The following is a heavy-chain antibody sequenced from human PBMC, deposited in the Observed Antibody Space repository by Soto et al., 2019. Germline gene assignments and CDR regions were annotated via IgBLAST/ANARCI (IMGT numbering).Heavy chain of an antibody. J-gene: IGHJ4*02. CDR2: LSSSGDTV. Sequence: GGSLRLSCAASGFTFSDYYMSWIRQAPGKGLEWFSYLSSSGDTVYYADSVKGRFTISRDNAKNSLYLQMHSLRADDTAVYYCARDRTTVTFWGQGTLVTVSS. D-gene: IGHD4-17*01. CDR3: ARDRTTVTF. CDR1: GFTFSDYY. V-gene: IGHV3-11*01.